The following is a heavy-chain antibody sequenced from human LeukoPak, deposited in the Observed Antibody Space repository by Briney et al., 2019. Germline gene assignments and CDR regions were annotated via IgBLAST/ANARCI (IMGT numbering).Heavy chain of an antibody. CDR3: ARDPVMSSYGLVSWFDP. CDR2: IDPNSGGT. V-gene: IGHV1-2*02. J-gene: IGHJ5*02. Sequence: GASVKVSCKASGYTFTVYYMHWVRQAPGQGLEWMGWIDPNSGGTNYAQKFQGRVTMTRDTSISTAYMELSRLRSDDTAVYYCARDPVMSSYGLVSWFDPWGQGTLVTVSS. CDR1: GYTFTVYY. D-gene: IGHD5-18*01.